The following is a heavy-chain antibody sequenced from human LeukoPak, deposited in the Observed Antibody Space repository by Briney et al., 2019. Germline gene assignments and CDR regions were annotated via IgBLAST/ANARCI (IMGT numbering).Heavy chain of an antibody. CDR3: ARDILRWSNAFDI. J-gene: IGHJ3*02. V-gene: IGHV3-11*01. Sequence: PGGSLRLSCAASGFTFSDYYMSWIRQAPGKGLEWVSYISSSGSTIYYADSVKGRFTISRDNAKNSLCLQMNSLRAEDTAVYYCARDILRWSNAFDIWGQGTMVTVSS. CDR2: ISSSGSTI. D-gene: IGHD4-23*01. CDR1: GFTFSDYY.